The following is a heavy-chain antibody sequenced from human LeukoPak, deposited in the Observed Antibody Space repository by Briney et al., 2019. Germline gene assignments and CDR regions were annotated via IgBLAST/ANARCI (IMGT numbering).Heavy chain of an antibody. D-gene: IGHD6-13*01. CDR3: ARGKYGSSWYRGCWFDP. Sequence: SQTLSLTCAISGDSFSSNSAAWNWIRQSPSRGLEWLGRTYYRSKWYNDYAVSVKSRITINPDTSKNQFSLQLNSVTPEDTAVYYCARGKYGSSWYRGCWFDPWGQGTLVTVSS. J-gene: IGHJ5*02. V-gene: IGHV6-1*01. CDR1: GDSFSSNSAA. CDR2: TYYRSKWYN.